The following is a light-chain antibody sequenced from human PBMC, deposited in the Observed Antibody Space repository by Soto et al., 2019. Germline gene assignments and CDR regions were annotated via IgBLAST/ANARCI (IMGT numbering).Light chain of an antibody. Sequence: DIHMTRSPSSLSASVGHRVTITCRASQSISSYLNWYQQKPGKAPKRLIYAASSLQSGVPSRFSGSGSGTELTLTISSMQHEDFATYYCLQHNSYTLTFGGGTKVDIK. J-gene: IGKJ4*01. CDR1: QSISSY. V-gene: IGKV1-17*01. CDR2: AAS. CDR3: LQHNSYTLT.